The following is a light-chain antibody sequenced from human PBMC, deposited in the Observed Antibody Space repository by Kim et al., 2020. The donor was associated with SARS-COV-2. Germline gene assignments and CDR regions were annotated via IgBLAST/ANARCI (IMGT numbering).Light chain of an antibody. CDR3: QQYKNWWT. V-gene: IGKV3-15*01. Sequence: EIVLTQSPATLSVSPGGRTTLSCRASQSVRIDLAWYQQKPGQAPRLLINGAATRATVIPARFSGSGSGTEFTFTISSLQSEDFAFYYCQQYKNWWTFGQGTQVDIK. CDR1: QSVRID. J-gene: IGKJ1*01. CDR2: GAA.